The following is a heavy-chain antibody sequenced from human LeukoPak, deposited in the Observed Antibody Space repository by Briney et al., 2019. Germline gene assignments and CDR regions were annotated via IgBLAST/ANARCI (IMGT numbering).Heavy chain of an antibody. J-gene: IGHJ4*02. CDR3: AKYPSQRSGGSCYPIEWYFDY. CDR2: IRSDLSNK. Sequence: PGGSLRLSCAASGFSFSNYGMHWVRQAPGKGLEWVAFIRSDLSNKDYVDSVRGRFTISRDNSKNSLYLQMNSLRAEDRAVYYCAKYPSQRSGGSCYPIEWYFDYWGQGTLVPVSS. D-gene: IGHD2-15*01. CDR1: GFSFSNYG. V-gene: IGHV3-30*02.